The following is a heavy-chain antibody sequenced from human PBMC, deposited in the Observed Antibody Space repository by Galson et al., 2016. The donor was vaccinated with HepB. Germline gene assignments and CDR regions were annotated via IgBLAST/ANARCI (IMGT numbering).Heavy chain of an antibody. D-gene: IGHD1-26*01. CDR1: GLTFSSYN. CDR3: TKDVGPIFYDY. J-gene: IGHJ4*02. Sequence: SLRLSCAVSGLTFSSYNMNWVRQAPGKGLEWVGHISSRTRTPSSAYSAKGRFTISRDNSRNTLYLQMHSLRAEDTAVYHCTKDVGPIFYDYWGQGTLVTVSS. V-gene: IGHV3-48*04. CDR2: ISSRTRTP.